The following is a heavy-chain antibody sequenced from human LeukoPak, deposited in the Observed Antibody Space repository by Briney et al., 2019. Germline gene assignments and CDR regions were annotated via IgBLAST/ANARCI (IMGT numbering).Heavy chain of an antibody. Sequence: PGRSLRLSCAASGFTFSSYAMHWVRQAPGKGLEWVSVIYSGGSTYYADSVKGRFTISRDNSKNTLYLQMNSLRAEDTAVYYCAKGPLEGDFWSGYQFDSWGQGTLVTVSS. CDR2: IYSGGST. D-gene: IGHD3-3*01. V-gene: IGHV3-NL1*01. CDR3: AKGPLEGDFWSGYQFDS. CDR1: GFTFSSYA. J-gene: IGHJ4*02.